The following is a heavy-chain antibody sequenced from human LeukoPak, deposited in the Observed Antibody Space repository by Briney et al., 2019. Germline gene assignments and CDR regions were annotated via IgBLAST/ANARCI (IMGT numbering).Heavy chain of an antibody. V-gene: IGHV5-51*01. CDR2: IYPGDSDT. J-gene: IGHJ4*02. D-gene: IGHD4-23*01. CDR1: GYRFTTYW. Sequence: GESLKISCKGSGYRFTTYWIGWVRQMPGKGLEWMGIIYPGDSDTRYSPSLQGQVTISADKSINTAYLQWSSLKASDTAMYYCARRYYGDNSYYFDYWGQGTLVTVSS. CDR3: ARRYYGDNSYYFDY.